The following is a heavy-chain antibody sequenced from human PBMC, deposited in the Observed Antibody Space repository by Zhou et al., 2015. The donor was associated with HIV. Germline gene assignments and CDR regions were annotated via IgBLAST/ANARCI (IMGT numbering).Heavy chain of an antibody. CDR1: GLTFSGSA. Sequence: DVHFMQSGGGWVQPGESLKLSCVASGLTFSGSAIHWVRQVPGKGLEWIGRIRSRDNSFATFYSASVKGRFYVSRNDSANTSYLQMDNLKAEDTGIYFCCRHGEWPHSSNFFDFWGQGPWSPSRQ. V-gene: IGHV3-73*02. CDR3: CRHGEWPHSSNFFDF. D-gene: IGHD3-10*01. J-gene: IGHJ4*02. CDR2: IRSRDNSFAT.